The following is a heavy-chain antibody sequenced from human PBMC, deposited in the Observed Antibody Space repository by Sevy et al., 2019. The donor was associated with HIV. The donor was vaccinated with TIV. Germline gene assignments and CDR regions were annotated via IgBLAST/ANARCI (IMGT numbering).Heavy chain of an antibody. D-gene: IGHD6-19*01. CDR3: ARDAGYDIAWYPGY. Sequence: GGSLRLSCAASGFTFDNYAMNWVRQAPGYGPEWVAVISFDGTYRNYADSVKGRFTISRDNSKNTLYLQMNSLRPEDTAIYYCARDAGYDIAWYPGYWGQRNLVTVSS. J-gene: IGHJ4*02. V-gene: IGHV3-30*03. CDR2: ISFDGTYR. CDR1: GFTFDNYA.